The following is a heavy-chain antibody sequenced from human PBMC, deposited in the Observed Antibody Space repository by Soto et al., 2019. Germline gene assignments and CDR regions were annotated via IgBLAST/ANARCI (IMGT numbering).Heavy chain of an antibody. Sequence: PSETLSLTCTVSGGSISSHYWRWIRQPAGKGLEWIGGIYTSGSTNYNPSLKSRVTMSADTSKNQFSLKLRSVTAADTAVYYCARTRGYSYGLYYYYYYGMDVWGQGTTVTVSS. J-gene: IGHJ6*02. D-gene: IGHD5-18*01. CDR3: ARTRGYSYGLYYYYYYGMDV. V-gene: IGHV4-4*07. CDR1: GGSISSHY. CDR2: IYTSGST.